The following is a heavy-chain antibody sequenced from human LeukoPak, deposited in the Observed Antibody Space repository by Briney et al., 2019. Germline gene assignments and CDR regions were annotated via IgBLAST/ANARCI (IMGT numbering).Heavy chain of an antibody. J-gene: IGHJ4*02. D-gene: IGHD7-27*01. CDR2: ISGSGGST. CDR3: ATSLGPLTEY. Sequence: GGSLRLSCAASGFTFSSYAMSWVRQAPGKGLEWVSAISGSGGSTYYADSVEGRFTISRDNAKNTLYLQMNSLRVEDTAVYYCATSLGPLTEYWGQGTLVTVSS. CDR1: GFTFSSYA. V-gene: IGHV3-23*01.